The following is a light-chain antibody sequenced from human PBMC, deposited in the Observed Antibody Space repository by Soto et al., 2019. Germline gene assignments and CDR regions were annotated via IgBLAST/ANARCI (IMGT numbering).Light chain of an antibody. CDR3: QQYGSSPPIT. V-gene: IGKV3-20*01. CDR2: DAS. CDR1: QSVSID. Sequence: VLTPSPSTLSLSPGERATLSCRASQSVSIDLAWYQQKVGQAPRLLIYDASSRATGIPDSFSGGGSGTDFTLTISRLEPEDFAVYYCQQYGSSPPITFGQGTRLEIK. J-gene: IGKJ5*01.